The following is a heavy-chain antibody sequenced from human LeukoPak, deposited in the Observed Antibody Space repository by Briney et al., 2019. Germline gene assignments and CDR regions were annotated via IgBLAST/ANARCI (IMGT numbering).Heavy chain of an antibody. CDR1: GGSIGSGSYY. J-gene: IGHJ3*02. CDR3: ARAGALAAAGTFVFDI. Sequence: SETLSLTCTVSGGSIGSGSYYWSWIRQTPGKGLGWIGYIYDFGNTDYNPSLKSRVTISIDRSKNEFSLKLYSATAADTAVYSCARAGALAAAGTFVFDIWGQGTMVAVSS. D-gene: IGHD6-13*01. V-gene: IGHV4-30-2*01. CDR2: IYDFGNT.